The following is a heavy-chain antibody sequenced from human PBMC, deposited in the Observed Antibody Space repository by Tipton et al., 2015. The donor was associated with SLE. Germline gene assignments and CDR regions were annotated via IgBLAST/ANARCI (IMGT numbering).Heavy chain of an antibody. CDR1: GDSISSTSYY. CDR3: ARTDGSGSYILNWFDP. CDR2: VYYTGNT. D-gene: IGHD3-10*01. Sequence: TLSLTCIVSGDSISSTSYYWGWIRQPPGKGLEWVGTVYYTGNTFYNPSLKSRVTISVDTSKNQFSLKLSSVTAADTAVYYCARTDGSGSYILNWFDPWGQGTLVTVSS. V-gene: IGHV4-39*07. J-gene: IGHJ5*02.